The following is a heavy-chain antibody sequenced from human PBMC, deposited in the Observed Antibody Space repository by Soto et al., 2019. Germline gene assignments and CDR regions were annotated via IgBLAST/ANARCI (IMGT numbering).Heavy chain of an antibody. CDR3: ASDLTYYYDSSGYYYGDY. J-gene: IGHJ4*02. V-gene: IGHV3-48*01. D-gene: IGHD3-22*01. CDR2: ISSSSSTI. Sequence: GGSLRLSCAASGFTFSSYSMNWVRQAPGKGLEWVSYISSSSSTIYYADSVKGRFTISRDNAKNSLYLQMNSLRAEDTTVYYCASDLTYYYDSSGYYYGDYWGQGTLVTVSS. CDR1: GFTFSSYS.